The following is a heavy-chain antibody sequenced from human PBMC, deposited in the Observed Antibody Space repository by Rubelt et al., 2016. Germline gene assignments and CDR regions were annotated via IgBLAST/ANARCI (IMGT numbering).Heavy chain of an antibody. V-gene: IGHV3-30*04. CDR3: ARDLSDSGRYHHFDY. Sequence: QVQLVESGGGVVQPGRSLRLSCAASGFTFSSYAMHWVRQAPGKGLEWVSYMSSGGSSKSYADSVKGRFTISRDNAKNTLYLQMNSLRAEATAVYYCARDLSDSGRYHHFDYWGQGTLVTVSS. D-gene: IGHD1-26*01. CDR1: GFTFSSYA. J-gene: IGHJ4*02. CDR2: MSSGGSSK.